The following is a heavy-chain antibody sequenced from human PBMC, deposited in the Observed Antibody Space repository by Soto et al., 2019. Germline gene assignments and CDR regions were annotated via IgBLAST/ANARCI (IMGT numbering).Heavy chain of an antibody. V-gene: IGHV4-34*01. D-gene: IGHD3-3*01. CDR1: GGSFSGYY. CDR2: INHSGST. J-gene: IGHJ5*02. CDR3: ARGRSVYDFWSGYLYWFDP. Sequence: ETLSLTCAVYGGSFSGYYWSWIRQPPGKGLEWIGEINHSGSTNYNPSLKSRVTISVDTSKNQFSLKLSSVTAADTAVYYCARGRSVYDFWSGYLYWFDPWGQGTLVTVSS.